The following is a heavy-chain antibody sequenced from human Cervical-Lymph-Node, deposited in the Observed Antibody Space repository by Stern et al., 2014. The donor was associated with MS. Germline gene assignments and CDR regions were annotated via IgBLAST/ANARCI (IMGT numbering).Heavy chain of an antibody. CDR3: ARERSIHYPAFAP. CDR1: GGSFKSYA. D-gene: IGHD3-10*01. J-gene: IGHJ5*02. CDR2: IVRMFAKA. Sequence: VQLVQSGAEVKKPGSSVRVSCKASGGSFKSYAFHWLRQAPWQGLEWMGGIVRMFAKANYAQKFQGRVTVTADEATNTVYMELSFLTSEDTAVYYCARERSIHYPAFAPWGQGTLVTVSS. V-gene: IGHV1-69*01.